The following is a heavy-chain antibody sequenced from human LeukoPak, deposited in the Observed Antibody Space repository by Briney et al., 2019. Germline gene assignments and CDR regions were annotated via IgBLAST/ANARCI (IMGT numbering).Heavy chain of an antibody. CDR1: GYTFTSYD. J-gene: IGHJ6*02. D-gene: IGHD3-3*01. CDR3: ARGQFSNTIYYYYYGMDV. Sequence: ASVKVSCKASGYTFTSYDINWVRQATGQGLEWMGWMNPNSGNTGYAQKFQGRVTMTRNTSISTAYMELSSLRSEDTAVYYCARGQFSNTIYYYYYGMDVWGQGTTVTVSS. CDR2: MNPNSGNT. V-gene: IGHV1-8*01.